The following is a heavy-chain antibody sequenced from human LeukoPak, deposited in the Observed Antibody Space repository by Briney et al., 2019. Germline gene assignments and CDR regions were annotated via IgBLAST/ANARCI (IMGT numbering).Heavy chain of an antibody. CDR1: GFSFSSYA. Sequence: GGSLRLSCAASGFSFSSYAMSWVRQAPGKGLEWVSAISGSGGSTYYADSVKGRFTISRDNSKNTLYLQMNSLRAEDTAVYYCAKAYGGNSVAFDIWGQGTMVTVSS. D-gene: IGHD4-23*01. CDR3: AKAYGGNSVAFDI. CDR2: ISGSGGST. V-gene: IGHV3-23*01. J-gene: IGHJ3*02.